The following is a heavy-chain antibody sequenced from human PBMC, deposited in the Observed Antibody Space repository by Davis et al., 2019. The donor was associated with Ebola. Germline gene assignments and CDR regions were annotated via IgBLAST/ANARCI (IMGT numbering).Heavy chain of an antibody. J-gene: IGHJ5*01. D-gene: IGHD1-26*01. CDR2: ISAYNGNT. CDR3: AREAGATTRIYDS. CDR1: GGTFSSYA. V-gene: IGHV1-18*01. Sequence: ASVKVSCKASGGTFSSYAISWVRQAPGQGLEWMGWISAYNGNTNYAQKLQGRVTMTTDTSRSTAYMELRSLSSDDTAVYYCAREAGATTRIYDSWGQGTLVTVSS.